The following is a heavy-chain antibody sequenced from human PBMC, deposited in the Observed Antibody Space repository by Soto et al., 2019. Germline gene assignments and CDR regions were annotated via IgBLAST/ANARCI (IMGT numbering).Heavy chain of an antibody. D-gene: IGHD4-17*01. CDR1: GGSISSGGYS. J-gene: IGHJ4*02. V-gene: IGHV4-30-2*01. CDR2: IYHSGST. Sequence: PSETLSLTCAVSGGSISSGGYSWSWIRQPPGKGLEWIGYIYHSGSTYYNPSLKSRVTISVDRSKNQFSLKLSSVTAADTAVYYCAREITPTTTVTANYFDYWGQGTLVTVSS. CDR3: AREITPTTTVTANYFDY.